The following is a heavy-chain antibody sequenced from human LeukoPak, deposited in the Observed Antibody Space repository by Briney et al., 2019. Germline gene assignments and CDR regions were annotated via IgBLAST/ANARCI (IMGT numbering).Heavy chain of an antibody. D-gene: IGHD6-13*01. CDR1: TFTFSNYW. V-gene: IGHV3-7*01. CDR2: INQDGREK. Sequence: GGSLRLSCAASTFTFSNYWMRWVRQAPGKGLEWVANINQDGREKNYVDSVKGRFTISRDNAKKSLYLEMNSLRAEDTAVYYCARAANIAAAGYYFDYWGQGTLVTVSS. J-gene: IGHJ4*02. CDR3: ARAANIAAAGYYFDY.